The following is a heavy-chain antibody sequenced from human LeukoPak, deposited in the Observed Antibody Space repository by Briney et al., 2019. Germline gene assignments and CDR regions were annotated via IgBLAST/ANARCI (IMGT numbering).Heavy chain of an antibody. Sequence: ASVKVSCKASGYTFTSYAMNWVRRAPGQGLEWMGWINTNTGNPTYAQGFTGRFVFSLDTSVSTAYLQISSLKAEDTAVYYCARDSSPPLGWSAVREGMDVWGQGTTVTVSS. CDR1: GYTFTSYA. D-gene: IGHD2-2*01. J-gene: IGHJ6*02. CDR3: ARDSSPPLGWSAVREGMDV. V-gene: IGHV7-4-1*02. CDR2: INTNTGNP.